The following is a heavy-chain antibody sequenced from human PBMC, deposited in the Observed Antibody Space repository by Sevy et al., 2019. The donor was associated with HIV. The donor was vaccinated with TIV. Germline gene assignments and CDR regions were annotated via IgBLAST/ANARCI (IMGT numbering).Heavy chain of an antibody. Sequence: GGSLRLSCAASGLTPSTYGIHWVRQAPGKGLEWVAVIGYDGNNKFYADSVKGRFTISRDDSKNTVFLQMDSLRAEDTAVEYWARDPRIYGDSLLAYFDYWGQGTLVTVSS. CDR1: GLTPSTYG. CDR2: IGYDGNNK. V-gene: IGHV3-33*01. CDR3: ARDPRIYGDSLLAYFDY. D-gene: IGHD3-10*01. J-gene: IGHJ4*02.